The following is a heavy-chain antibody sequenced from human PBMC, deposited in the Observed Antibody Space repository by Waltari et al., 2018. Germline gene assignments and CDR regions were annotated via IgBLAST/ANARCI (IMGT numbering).Heavy chain of an antibody. CDR1: EFTFSTYS. J-gene: IGHJ3*02. CDR3: AREGSSSAFDI. D-gene: IGHD6-6*01. V-gene: IGHV3-21*01. CDR2: ISSGSSYI. Sequence: EVQLVESGGGLVKPGGSLRLSCAASEFTFSTYSMNWVRQAPGKGVEMVSSISSGSSYIYYADSVEGRFTISRDNAKNSLYLQMNSLRAEDTAVYYCAREGSSSAFDIWGQGTMVTVSS.